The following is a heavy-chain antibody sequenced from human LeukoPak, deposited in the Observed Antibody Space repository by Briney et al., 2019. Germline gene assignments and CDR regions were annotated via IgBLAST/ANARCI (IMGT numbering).Heavy chain of an antibody. CDR3: ASYLLGYCSSTSCYTSGAAGTSRAFDI. D-gene: IGHD2-2*02. CDR2: INHGDSDN. CDR1: GYSFISYW. V-gene: IGHV5-51*01. J-gene: IGHJ3*02. Sequence: GASLKISCKGSGYSFISYWIGWVRQMPGKGLEGMGIINHGDSDNRYNPSVQGQVTISANKSISTACQQWSSLKAPYTAIYYCASYLLGYCSSTSCYTSGAAGTSRAFDIWGEGTMVTVSS.